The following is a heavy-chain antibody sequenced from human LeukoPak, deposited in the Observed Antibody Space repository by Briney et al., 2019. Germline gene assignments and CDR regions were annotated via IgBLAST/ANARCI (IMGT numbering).Heavy chain of an antibody. J-gene: IGHJ3*02. CDR2: IYSGGST. CDR3: ARGDPDISFGVAGEAFDI. CDR1: EFSVGSNY. V-gene: IGHV3-66*01. D-gene: IGHD3-3*01. Sequence: GGSLRLSCAASEFSVGSNYMTWVRQAPGKGLEWVSLIYSGGSTYYADSVKGRFTISRDNAKKSLYLQMNSLRAEDTAVYYCARGDPDISFGVAGEAFDIWGQGTMVTVSS.